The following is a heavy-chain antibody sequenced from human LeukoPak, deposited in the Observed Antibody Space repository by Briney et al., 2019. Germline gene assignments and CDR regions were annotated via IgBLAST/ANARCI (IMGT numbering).Heavy chain of an antibody. Sequence: GASVKVSCKASGYTFTSYGISWVRQAPGQGLEWMGWIGTYNGNTNYAQKLQGRVTMTTDTSTSTGYMELRSLRSDDTAVYYCARHPPKGSSYDYWGQGTLVTVSS. V-gene: IGHV1-18*01. J-gene: IGHJ4*02. CDR1: GYTFTSYG. CDR2: IGTYNGNT. CDR3: ARHPPKGSSYDY. D-gene: IGHD3-10*01.